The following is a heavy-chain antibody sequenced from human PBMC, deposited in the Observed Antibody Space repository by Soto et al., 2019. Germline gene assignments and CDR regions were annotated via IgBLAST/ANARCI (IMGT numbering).Heavy chain of an antibody. CDR2: IYYSGST. V-gene: IGHV4-31*03. Sequence: SETLSLTCTVSGGSISSGGYYWSWIRQHPGKGLEWIGYIYYSGSTYYNPSLKSRVTISVDTSKNQFSLKLSSVTAADTAVYYCARGDRHNSPFEGRLGELSPVDYWGQGTLVTVSS. CDR1: GGSISSGGYY. D-gene: IGHD3-16*02. CDR3: ARGDRHNSPFEGRLGELSPVDY. J-gene: IGHJ4*02.